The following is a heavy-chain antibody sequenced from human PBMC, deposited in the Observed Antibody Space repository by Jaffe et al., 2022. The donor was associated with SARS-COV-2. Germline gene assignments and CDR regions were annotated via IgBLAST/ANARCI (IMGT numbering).Heavy chain of an antibody. CDR2: INPNSGGT. V-gene: IGHV1-2*06. J-gene: IGHJ6*02. CDR3: ARGEPKDDGTYYDFWSGYYGYYYYGMDV. CDR1: GYTFTGYY. D-gene: IGHD3-3*01. Sequence: QVQLVQSGAEVKKPGASVKVSCKASGYTFTGYYMHWVRQAPGQGLEWMGRINPNSGGTNYAQKFQGRVTMTRDTSISTAYMELSRLRSDDTAVYYCARGEPKDDGTYYDFWSGYYGYYYYGMDVWGQGTTVTVSS.